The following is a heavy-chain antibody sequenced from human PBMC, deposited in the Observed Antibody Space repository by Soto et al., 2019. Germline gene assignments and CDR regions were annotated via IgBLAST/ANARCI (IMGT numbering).Heavy chain of an antibody. CDR3: ARLEGLATISYYFDF. CDR2: IYYSGST. J-gene: IGHJ4*02. CDR1: GGSIGGSSYY. V-gene: IGHV4-31*03. Sequence: SETLCLTYTVSGGSIGGSSYYWGWIRQHPGKGLEWIGYIYYSGSTYYNPSLKSRVTISVDTSKNQFSLKLNSVTAADSAVYFCARLEGLATISYYFDFWGQGALVTVSS. D-gene: IGHD3-9*01.